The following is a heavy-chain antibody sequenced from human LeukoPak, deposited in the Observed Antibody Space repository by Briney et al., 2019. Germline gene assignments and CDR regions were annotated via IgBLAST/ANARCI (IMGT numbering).Heavy chain of an antibody. CDR1: GYTFTSYY. J-gene: IGHJ4*02. Sequence: GASVKVSCKASGYTFTSYYMHWVRQAPGQGLEWMGIINPSGGSTSYAQKFQGRVTMTRDTSTSTVYMELSSLRSEDTAVYCCARDDRGGGAFDYWGQGTLVTVSS. D-gene: IGHD3-10*01. CDR2: INPSGGST. CDR3: ARDDRGGGAFDY. V-gene: IGHV1-46*01.